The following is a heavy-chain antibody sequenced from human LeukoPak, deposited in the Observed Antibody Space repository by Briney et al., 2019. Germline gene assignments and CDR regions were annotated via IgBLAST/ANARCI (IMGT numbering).Heavy chain of an antibody. V-gene: IGHV4-39*01. CDR2: SYCSGTT. D-gene: IGHD4-23*01. CDR1: GGSISSSSYY. J-gene: IGHJ4*02. Sequence: SETLSLTCTVSGGSISSSSYYWGWIRQPPGRGLEWFGSSYCSGTTNYKPSLKSRVTISVDTSKNQFSLKLNSVTAADTAVYYCARQGDGGRAFDYWGQGTLLTVSS. CDR3: ARQGDGGRAFDY.